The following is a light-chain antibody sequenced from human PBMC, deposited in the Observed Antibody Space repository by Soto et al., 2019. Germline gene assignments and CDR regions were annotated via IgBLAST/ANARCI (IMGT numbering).Light chain of an antibody. V-gene: IGLV2-14*01. CDR3: SSYTSSTAYV. CDR2: EVS. CDR1: SSDVGGYNY. J-gene: IGLJ1*01. Sequence: SALTQPASVSGSPGQSITISCTGTSSDVGGYNYVSWYQLHPGKAPKLMVYEVSNRPSGVSNRFSGSKSGNTASLTISGLQAEDEAEYYCSSYTSSTAYVFGTGTKVTVL.